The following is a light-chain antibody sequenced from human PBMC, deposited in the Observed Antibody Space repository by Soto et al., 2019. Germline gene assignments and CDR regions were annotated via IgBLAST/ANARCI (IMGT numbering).Light chain of an antibody. J-gene: IGKJ5*01. Sequence: DIQMTQSPSSLSSSVGDRVIITCRASQSISNHLNWYQQKPGKAPKLLIFAASSLQSGVPSRFSGSGSGTEFTLTISGLLPEDFATYHCQQLNTLPFTFGQGTRLENK. V-gene: IGKV1-17*01. CDR1: QSISNH. CDR2: AAS. CDR3: QQLNTLPFT.